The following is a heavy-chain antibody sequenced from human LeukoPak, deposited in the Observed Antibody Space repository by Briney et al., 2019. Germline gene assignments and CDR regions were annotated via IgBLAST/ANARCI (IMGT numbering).Heavy chain of an antibody. CDR3: ASKVVPAATVGYFDY. CDR2: INHSGST. Sequence: RPSETLSLTCAVYGGSFSGYYWSWIRQPPGKGLEWIGEINHSGSTNYNPSLKSRVTISVDTSKNQFSLKLSSATAADTAVYYCASKVVPAATVGYFDYWGQGTLVTVSS. D-gene: IGHD2-2*01. J-gene: IGHJ4*02. V-gene: IGHV4-34*01. CDR1: GGSFSGYY.